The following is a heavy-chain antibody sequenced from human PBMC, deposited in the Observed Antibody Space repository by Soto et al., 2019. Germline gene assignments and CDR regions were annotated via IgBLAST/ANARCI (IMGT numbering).Heavy chain of an antibody. V-gene: IGHV1-18*01. CDR2: ISTYNGNT. CDR3: ARGFRVAATRWWFDP. CDR1: GYTFTSYD. J-gene: IGHJ5*02. Sequence: QVQLVQSGAEVKKPGASVKVSCKASGYTFTSYDISWVRQAPGQGLEWMGWISTYNGNTNYAQKLQGRVTMTTDTSTSTTDMELRSLRSDDTAVYYCARGFRVAATRWWFDPWGQGTLVTVSS. D-gene: IGHD2-15*01.